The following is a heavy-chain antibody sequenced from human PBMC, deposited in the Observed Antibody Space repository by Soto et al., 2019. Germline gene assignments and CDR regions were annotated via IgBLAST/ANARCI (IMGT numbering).Heavy chain of an antibody. CDR3: ARGWPYSSSWYFDY. CDR2: INHSGST. Sequence: ASETLSLTCAVYGGSFSGYYWSWIRQPPGKGLEWIGEINHSGSTNYNPSLKSRVTISVDTSKNQFSLKLSSVTAADTAVYYCARGWPYSSSWYFDYWGQGTLVTVSS. V-gene: IGHV4-34*01. J-gene: IGHJ4*02. CDR1: GGSFSGYY. D-gene: IGHD6-13*01.